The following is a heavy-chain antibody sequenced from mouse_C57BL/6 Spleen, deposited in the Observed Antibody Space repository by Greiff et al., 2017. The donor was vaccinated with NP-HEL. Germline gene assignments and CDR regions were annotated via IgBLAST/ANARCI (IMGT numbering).Heavy chain of an antibody. V-gene: IGHV1-82*01. D-gene: IGHD1-1*01. CDR3: ARRYYGIDYAMDY. CDR1: GYAFSSSW. Sequence: VQLQQSGPELVKPGASVKISCKASGYAFSSSWMNWVKQRPGKGLEWIGGIYPGDGDTNYNGKFKGKATLTADKSSSTAYMQLSSLTSEDSAVYFCARRYYGIDYAMDYWGQGTSVTVSS. CDR2: IYPGDGDT. J-gene: IGHJ4*01.